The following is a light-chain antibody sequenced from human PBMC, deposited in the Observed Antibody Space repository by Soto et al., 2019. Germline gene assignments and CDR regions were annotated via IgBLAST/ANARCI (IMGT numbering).Light chain of an antibody. CDR2: RNN. J-gene: IGLJ1*01. CDR3: AAWDDSLSGYV. Sequence: QSVVTKPPSASGAPGQRVTISCSGSCSNIGSDYVYWYQQFPGTAPKLLIYRNNQRPSGVPDRFSGSKSGTSASLAISGLRSEDEADYYCAAWDDSLSGYVFGTGTKV. CDR1: CSNIGSDY. V-gene: IGLV1-47*01.